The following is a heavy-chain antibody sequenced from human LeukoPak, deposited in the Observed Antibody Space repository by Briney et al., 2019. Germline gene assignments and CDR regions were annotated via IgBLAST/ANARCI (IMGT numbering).Heavy chain of an antibody. D-gene: IGHD3-22*01. CDR2: ISSSSSTI. Sequence: GGSLRLSCAASGFTFSSYSMNWVRQAPGKGLEWVSYISSSSSTIYYADSVKGRFTISRDNAKNSLYLQMNSLRAEDTAVYYCAKEYYYDSSGYFDYWGQGTLVTASS. CDR1: GFTFSSYS. J-gene: IGHJ4*02. V-gene: IGHV3-48*04. CDR3: AKEYYYDSSGYFDY.